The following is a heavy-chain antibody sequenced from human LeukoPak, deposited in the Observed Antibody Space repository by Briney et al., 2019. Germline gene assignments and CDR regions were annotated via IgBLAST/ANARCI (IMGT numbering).Heavy chain of an antibody. V-gene: IGHV4-4*02. CDR1: GGSLSTTSW. J-gene: IGHJ4*02. CDR2: VYHSGGGNK. Sequence: PSGTLSLTCAVSGGSLSTTSWWVWLRQPPGKGLEWIGEVYHSGGGNKNYNPSLKSRATISIDTSRNQFSLKLSSVTAADTAVYYCARTYYDSSGYPDYWGQGTLVTVSS. CDR3: ARTYYDSSGYPDY. D-gene: IGHD3-22*01.